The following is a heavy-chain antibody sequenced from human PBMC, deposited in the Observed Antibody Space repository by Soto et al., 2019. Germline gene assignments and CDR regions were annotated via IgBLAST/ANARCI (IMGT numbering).Heavy chain of an antibody. CDR1: CGSIIIGDYY. J-gene: IGHJ4*02. Sequence: SDTLSLTCTVSCGSIIIGDYYWSLIRQPPGKGLEWIGYIYYSGSTYYNPSLKSRVTISVDTSKNQFSLKLSSVTAADTAVYYCARAGVYEYVWGRYRQKNYYFDYWGQGTLVTVSS. V-gene: IGHV4-30-4*02. D-gene: IGHD3-16*02. CDR2: IYYSGST. CDR3: ARAGVYEYVWGRYRQKNYYFDY.